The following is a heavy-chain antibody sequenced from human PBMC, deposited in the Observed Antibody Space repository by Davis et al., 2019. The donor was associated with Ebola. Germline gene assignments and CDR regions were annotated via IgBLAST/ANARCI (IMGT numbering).Heavy chain of an antibody. CDR1: GFTFTSSA. CDR3: AAESRMVQGVATENFGVYAFDI. V-gene: IGHV1-58*02. D-gene: IGHD3-10*01. Sequence: SVKVSCKASGFTFTSSAMQWVRQARGQRLEWIGWIVVGSGNTNYAQKFQERVTITRDMSTSTAYMELSSLRSEDTAVYYCAAESRMVQGVATENFGVYAFDIWGQGTMVTVSS. J-gene: IGHJ3*02. CDR2: IVVGSGNT.